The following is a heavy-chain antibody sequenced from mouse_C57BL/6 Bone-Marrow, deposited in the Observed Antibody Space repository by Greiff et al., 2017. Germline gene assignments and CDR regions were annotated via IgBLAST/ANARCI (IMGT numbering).Heavy chain of an antibody. CDR1: GYTFTSYW. V-gene: IGHV1-69*01. CDR3: ARGSITTVVAPYAMRY. Sequence: QVQLQQPGAELVMPGASVKLSCKASGYTFTSYWMHWVKQRPGQGLEWIGEIDPSDSYTNYNQKFKGKSTLTVDKSSSTAYMQLSSLTSEDSAVYYCARGSITTVVAPYAMRYWGQGTSVTVSS. D-gene: IGHD1-1*01. CDR2: IDPSDSYT. J-gene: IGHJ4*01.